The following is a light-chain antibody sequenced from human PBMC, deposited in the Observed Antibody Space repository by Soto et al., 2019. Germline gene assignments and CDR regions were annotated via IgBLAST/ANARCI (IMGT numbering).Light chain of an antibody. Sequence: EIVLTQSPGTLSLSPGERATLSCRASQSVSSSYLAWYQQKPGQAPTLLIYGALSRATGTPDRFSGSGSGTDFTLTISRLEPEDFAVYYCQQYGSSPPYTFGQGTKLEIK. CDR2: GAL. J-gene: IGKJ2*01. V-gene: IGKV3-20*01. CDR3: QQYGSSPPYT. CDR1: QSVSSSY.